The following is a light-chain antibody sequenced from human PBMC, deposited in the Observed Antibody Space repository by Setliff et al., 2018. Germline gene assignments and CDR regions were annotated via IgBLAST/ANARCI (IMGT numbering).Light chain of an antibody. CDR2: DTS. Sequence: QAVVTQEPSLTVSPGGTVTLTCGSSSGAVTNGHYPYWFQQRTGQAPTTLIYDTSNKYSWTPARFSGSLLGSKAALTLSGAQPEDEADYFCFLSYYGTVVFGGGTKVTVL. CDR1: SGAVTNGHY. CDR3: FLSYYGTVV. V-gene: IGLV7-46*01. J-gene: IGLJ2*01.